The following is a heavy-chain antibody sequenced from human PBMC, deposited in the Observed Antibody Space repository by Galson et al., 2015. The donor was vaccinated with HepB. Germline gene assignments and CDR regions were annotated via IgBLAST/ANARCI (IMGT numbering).Heavy chain of an antibody. V-gene: IGHV3-7*03. J-gene: IGHJ4*02. D-gene: IGHD6-6*01. CDR1: GFTFSSYW. CDR2: IKQDGSEK. Sequence: SLRLSCAASGFTFSSYWMSWVRQAPGKGLEWVANIKQDGSEKYYVDSVEGRFTISRDNAKNSLYLQMNSLRAEDTAVYYCAGGIAARREYKQDYWGQGTLVTVSS. CDR3: AGGIAARREYKQDY.